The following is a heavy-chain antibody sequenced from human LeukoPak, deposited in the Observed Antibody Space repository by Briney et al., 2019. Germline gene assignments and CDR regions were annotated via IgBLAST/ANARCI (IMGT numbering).Heavy chain of an antibody. CDR2: IKQDGSEK. CDR1: GFTFSSYW. D-gene: IGHD6-19*01. CDR3: ARDAAVAGTIPYYYYYYMDV. J-gene: IGHJ6*03. V-gene: IGHV3-7*01. Sequence: GGSLRLSCAASGFTFSSYWMSWVRQAPRKGLEWVANIKQDGSEKYYVDSVKGRFTISRDNAKNSLYLQMNSLRAEDTAVYYCARDAAVAGTIPYYYYYYMDVWGKGTTVTVSS.